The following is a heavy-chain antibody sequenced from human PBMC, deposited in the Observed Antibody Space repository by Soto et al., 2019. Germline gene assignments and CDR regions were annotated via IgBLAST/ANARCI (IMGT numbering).Heavy chain of an antibody. J-gene: IGHJ4*02. D-gene: IGHD3-3*01. Sequence: GGSLRLSCAASGFTFSSYGMHWVRQAPGKGLEWMTVISYDGSNEYYADSVKGRFSISRDTSQSTLYLQMNSLRADDTAMYYCARWSYLDYWGQGTRVTVSS. CDR1: GFTFSSYG. CDR3: ARWSYLDY. V-gene: IGHV3-30*03. CDR2: ISYDGSNE.